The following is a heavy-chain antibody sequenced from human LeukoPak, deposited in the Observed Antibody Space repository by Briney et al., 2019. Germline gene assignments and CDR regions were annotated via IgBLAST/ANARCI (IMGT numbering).Heavy chain of an antibody. CDR2: ISSTYDI. J-gene: IGHJ4*02. V-gene: IGHV3-48*02. CDR3: ARDHNWVFDF. Sequence: GGSLRLSCAASGFIFSPYAMNWVRQAPGRGLEWVSYISSTYDIYYSDSVRGRFTISRDNAKNSVYLQMNSLRDEGTAVYYCARDHNWVFDFWGQGTLVAVSS. CDR1: GFIFSPYA. D-gene: IGHD3-16*01.